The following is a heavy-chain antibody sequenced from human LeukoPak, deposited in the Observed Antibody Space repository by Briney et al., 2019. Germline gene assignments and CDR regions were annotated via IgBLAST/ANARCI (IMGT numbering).Heavy chain of an antibody. J-gene: IGHJ4*02. D-gene: IGHD3-10*01. CDR2: IWYDGSKK. CDR3: VKETDSGTSHNFDY. CDR1: GLTFSSYG. Sequence: PGGTLRLSCAASGLTFSSYGMHWVRQAPGKGLEWVAVIWYDGSKKDYADSVKGRFTISRDNSRNTLYLQMNSLRPEDTAVYYCVKETDSGTSHNFDYWGQGTLVTVSS. V-gene: IGHV3-30*02.